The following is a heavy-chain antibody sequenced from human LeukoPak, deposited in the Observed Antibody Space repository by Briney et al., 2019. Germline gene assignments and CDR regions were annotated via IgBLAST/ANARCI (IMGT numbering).Heavy chain of an antibody. CDR2: IYHSGST. D-gene: IGHD6-13*01. CDR3: AKDQGGKAAAHAFDI. V-gene: IGHV4-4*02. CDR1: GGSISSSNW. J-gene: IGHJ3*02. Sequence: PSGTLSLTCAVSGGSISSSNWWSWVRQPPGKGLEWIGEIYHSGSTNYNPSLKSRVTISVDKSKNQFSLKLSSVTAADTAVYYCAKDQGGKAAAHAFDIWGQGTMVTVSS.